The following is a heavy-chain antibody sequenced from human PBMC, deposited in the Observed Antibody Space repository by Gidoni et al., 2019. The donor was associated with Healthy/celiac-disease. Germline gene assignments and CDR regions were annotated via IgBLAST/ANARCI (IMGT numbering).Heavy chain of an antibody. CDR3: ARDGYYYDSSGYFDY. CDR1: GFTSLRYG. Sequence: QVQLVESGGGVVQPGSSLELSCAASGFTSLRYGMHWVRQAPRKGMEWVAVISYYGSNKYYADSVKGRFTISRDNSKNTLYLQMNSLRAEDTAVYYCARDGYYYDSSGYFDYWGQETLVTVSS. J-gene: IGHJ4*02. CDR2: ISYYGSNK. D-gene: IGHD3-22*01. V-gene: IGHV3-30*03.